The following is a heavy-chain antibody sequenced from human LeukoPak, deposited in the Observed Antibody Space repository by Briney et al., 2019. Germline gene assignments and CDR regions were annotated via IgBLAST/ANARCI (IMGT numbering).Heavy chain of an antibody. CDR2: ITSGTTYI. V-gene: IGHV3-21*01. CDR1: GFTFSDYN. J-gene: IGHJ4*02. Sequence: GGSLRLSCAASGFTFSDYNMNWVRQSPEKGLEWVSSITSGTTYIYYADSVRGRFTLSRDNAKNSLYLQMNSLRAEDTAVYYCAKELDTAMGHYWGQGTLVTVSS. D-gene: IGHD5-18*01. CDR3: AKELDTAMGHY.